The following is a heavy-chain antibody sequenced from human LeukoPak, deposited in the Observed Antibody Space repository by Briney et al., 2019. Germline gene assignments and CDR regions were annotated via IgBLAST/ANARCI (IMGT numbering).Heavy chain of an antibody. CDR2: INWNSGSI. J-gene: IGHJ4*02. CDR3: AKDSQGTSAGITYFAH. V-gene: IGHV3-9*01. Sequence: GGSLRLSCVASGLTFDDYVMHWVRQAPGKGLEWVSGINWNSGSIGYAGSVKGRFTISRDNAKNSLYLQMNSLRPEDTAFYYCAKDSQGTSAGITYFAHWGQGTLVTVSS. CDR1: GLTFDDYV. D-gene: IGHD6-13*01.